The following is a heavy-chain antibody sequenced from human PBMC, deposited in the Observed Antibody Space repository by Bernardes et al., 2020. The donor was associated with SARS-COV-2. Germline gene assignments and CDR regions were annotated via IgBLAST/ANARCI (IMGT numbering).Heavy chain of an antibody. CDR3: AREPIAARPGIWFDP. CDR1: GFTFSSYT. V-gene: IGHV3-21*06. D-gene: IGHD6-6*01. J-gene: IGHJ5*02. Sequence: GGSLRLSCAASGFTFSSYTMNWVRQAPGKGLEWISSISTSSSYISYSDSVRGRFTISRDNAKNSVSLQMNSLRAEDTAVYYCAREPIAARPGIWFDPWGQGTLVTVSS. CDR2: ISTSSSYI.